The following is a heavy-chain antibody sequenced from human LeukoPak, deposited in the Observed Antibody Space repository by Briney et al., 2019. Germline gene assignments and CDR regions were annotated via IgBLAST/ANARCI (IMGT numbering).Heavy chain of an antibody. Sequence: GGSLRLSCAASGFTFSSFAMTWVCQAPGKGLQWVANVNRDGTEKHFLDSVEGRFTISRDNAKKSLYLQMSSLRPQDTAVYFCVRGDWYFESWGQGTLVTVSS. J-gene: IGHJ4*02. V-gene: IGHV3-7*04. D-gene: IGHD2-21*01. CDR2: VNRDGTEK. CDR1: GFTFSSFA. CDR3: VRGDWYFES.